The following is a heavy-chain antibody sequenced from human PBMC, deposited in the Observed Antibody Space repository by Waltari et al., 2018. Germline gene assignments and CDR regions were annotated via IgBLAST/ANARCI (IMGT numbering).Heavy chain of an antibody. J-gene: IGHJ3*02. CDR1: GFTFTSYW. D-gene: IGHD3-22*01. Sequence: EVQLVESGGGLVQPGGSLRLSCAASGFTFTSYWMTWVCPTPGKGLEWVANIKQDGSEKSYMDSVKGRFTISRDNAKNSLYLQLNSLRAEDTAVYYCARDSSPTSPTNSGYFYDAFDIWGQGTMVTVSS. CDR2: IKQDGSEK. CDR3: ARDSSPTSPTNSGYFYDAFDI. V-gene: IGHV3-7*04.